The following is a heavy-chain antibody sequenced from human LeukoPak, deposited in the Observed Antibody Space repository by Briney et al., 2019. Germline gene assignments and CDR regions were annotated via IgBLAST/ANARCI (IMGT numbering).Heavy chain of an antibody. CDR1: GFTVSSNY. CDR3: ARHLLVGAATGDPFDY. V-gene: IGHV3-53*01. J-gene: IGHJ4*02. D-gene: IGHD6-13*01. Sequence: GGSLRLSCAASGFTVSSNYMSWVRQAPGKGLEWVSVIYSGGSTYYADSVKGRFTISRDNSKNTLYLQMNSLRAEDTAVYYCARHLLVGAATGDPFDYWGQGTLVTVSS. CDR2: IYSGGST.